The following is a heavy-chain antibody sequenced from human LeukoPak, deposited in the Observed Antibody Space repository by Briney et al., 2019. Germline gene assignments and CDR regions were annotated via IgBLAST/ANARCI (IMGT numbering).Heavy chain of an antibody. CDR3: AKVPYYYDRSGYSDY. D-gene: IGHD3-22*01. CDR1: GFTFSSYW. V-gene: IGHV3-23*01. CDR2: ISGSGGST. J-gene: IGHJ4*02. Sequence: GGSLRLSCAASGFTFSSYWMSWVRQAPGKGLEWVSAISGSGGSTYYADSVKGRFTVSRDNSKNTLYLQMNSLRAEDTAIYYCAKVPYYYDRSGYSDYWGQGTLVTVSS.